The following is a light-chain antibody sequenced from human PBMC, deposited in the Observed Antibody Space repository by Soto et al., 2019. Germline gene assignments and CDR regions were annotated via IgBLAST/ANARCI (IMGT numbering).Light chain of an antibody. V-gene: IGKV3-20*01. CDR1: QTVHSSF. CDR2: GTS. Sequence: EVVLTQSPGTLSLSPGDRATVSCRASQTVHSSFFAWYQQKGGQAPRLLIYGTSNRAAGIPDRFSGHGSGTDFTLTIDGLEPEDFAMYFCQQLGGSPPYTFGRGTRVEI. CDR3: QQLGGSPPYT. J-gene: IGKJ2*01.